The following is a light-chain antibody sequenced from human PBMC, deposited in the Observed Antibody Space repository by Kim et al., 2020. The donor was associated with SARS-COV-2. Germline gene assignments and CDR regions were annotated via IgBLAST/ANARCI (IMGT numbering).Light chain of an antibody. CDR1: QSVGNY. CDR2: DTF. J-gene: IGKJ4*01. CDR3: QQRSSWPLT. Sequence: LSPGERATLSGRASQSVGNYIAWYQQKPGQSPKLVIYDTFTRATGIPARFSGSGSGTDFTLTISRLEPEDFAVYYCQQRSSWPLTFGGGTKVDIK. V-gene: IGKV3-11*01.